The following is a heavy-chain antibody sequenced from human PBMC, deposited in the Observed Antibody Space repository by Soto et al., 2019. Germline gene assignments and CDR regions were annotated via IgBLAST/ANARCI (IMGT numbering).Heavy chain of an antibody. V-gene: IGHV1-69*13. CDR3: ARDCRSYSSGWYHYYYYGMDV. CDR2: IIPIFGTA. CDR1: GGTFSSYA. Sequence: GASVKVSCKASGGTFSSYAISWVRQAPGQGLEWMGGIIPIFGTANYAQKFQGRVTITADESTSTAYMELSSLRSEDTAVYYCARDCRSYSSGWYHYYYYGMDVWGQGTTVTVSS. D-gene: IGHD6-19*01. J-gene: IGHJ6*02.